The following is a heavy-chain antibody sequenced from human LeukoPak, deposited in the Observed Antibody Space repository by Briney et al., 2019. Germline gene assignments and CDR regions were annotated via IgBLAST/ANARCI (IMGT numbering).Heavy chain of an antibody. D-gene: IGHD6-19*01. V-gene: IGHV3-23*01. CDR2: ISDSGGST. CDR1: GFTFSSYA. Sequence: GGSLRLSCAASGFTFSSYAMSWVRQAPGKGLEWVSAISDSGGSTYYADSVKGRFTISRDNSKNTLYLQMNSLRAEDTAVYYCAKAVWDSSGYDYWGQGTLVTVSS. CDR3: AKAVWDSSGYDY. J-gene: IGHJ4*02.